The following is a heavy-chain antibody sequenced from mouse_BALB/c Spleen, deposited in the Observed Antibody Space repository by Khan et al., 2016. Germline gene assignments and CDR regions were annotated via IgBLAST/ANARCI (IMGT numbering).Heavy chain of an antibody. CDR1: GFTFSNYW. V-gene: IGHV6-6*02. CDR3: TRYYYGSRS. Sequence: EALLEVSGGGLVQPGGSMKLSCVASGFTFSNYWMNWVRQSPEKGLEWVAEIRLKSNNYATHYAESVKRRFTISRDDSKSSVYLQMNNLRAEDTGIYYCTRYYYGSRSWSQGTSVTVSS. CDR2: IRLKSNNYAT. D-gene: IGHD1-1*01. J-gene: IGHJ4*01.